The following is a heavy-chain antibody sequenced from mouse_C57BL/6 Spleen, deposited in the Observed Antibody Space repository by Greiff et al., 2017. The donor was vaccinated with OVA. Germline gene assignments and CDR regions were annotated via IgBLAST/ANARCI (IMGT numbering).Heavy chain of an antibody. V-gene: IGHV5-4*01. CDR1: GFTFSSYA. CDR3: ARDHIPPYYFDY. CDR2: ISDGGSYT. Sequence: EVKLVESGGGLVKPGGSLKLSCAASGFTFSSYAMSWVRQTPEKRLEWVATISDGGSYTYYPDNVKGRFTISRDNAKNNLYLQMSHLKSEDTAMYYCARDHIPPYYFDYWGQGTTLTVSS. J-gene: IGHJ2*01.